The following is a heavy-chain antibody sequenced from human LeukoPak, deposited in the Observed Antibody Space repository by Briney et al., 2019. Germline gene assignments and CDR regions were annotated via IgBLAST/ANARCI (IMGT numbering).Heavy chain of an antibody. CDR1: GFTFSSYS. V-gene: IGHV3-48*01. J-gene: IGHJ5*02. CDR2: IASSSSTI. Sequence: GGSLRLSCAASGFTFSSYSMNWVRQAPGKGLQWVSYIASSSSTIYYADSVKGRFTISRDNSKNTLYLQMNSLRAEDTAVYYCAKPLLWFGDNWFDPWGQGTLVTVSS. D-gene: IGHD3-10*01. CDR3: AKPLLWFGDNWFDP.